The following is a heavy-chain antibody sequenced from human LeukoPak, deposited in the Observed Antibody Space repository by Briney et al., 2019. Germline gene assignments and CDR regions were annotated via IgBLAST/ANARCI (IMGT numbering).Heavy chain of an antibody. CDR3: ASGAYDSSGYSFDY. Sequence: SETLSLTCTVSGGSISSGDYYWSWIRQPPGKGLEWIGYIYYSGSTYYNPSLKSRVTISVDTSKNQFSLKLSSVTAADTAVYYCASGAYDSSGYSFDYWGQGTLVTVSS. CDR2: IYYSGST. CDR1: GGSISSGDYY. V-gene: IGHV4-30-4*01. J-gene: IGHJ4*02. D-gene: IGHD3-22*01.